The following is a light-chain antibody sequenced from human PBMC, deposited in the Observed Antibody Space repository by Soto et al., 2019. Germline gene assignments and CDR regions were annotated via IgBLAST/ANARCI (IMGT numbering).Light chain of an antibody. Sequence: QSVLTQPPSVSGAPVQRVTISCTGSSSNIGAGYDVHWYQQLPGTAPKLLIYGNSNRPSGVPDRFSGSKSGTSASLAITGLQAEDEADYYCQSYDGSLSGYVFGTGTKVTVL. J-gene: IGLJ1*01. CDR1: SSNIGAGYD. CDR2: GNS. V-gene: IGLV1-40*01. CDR3: QSYDGSLSGYV.